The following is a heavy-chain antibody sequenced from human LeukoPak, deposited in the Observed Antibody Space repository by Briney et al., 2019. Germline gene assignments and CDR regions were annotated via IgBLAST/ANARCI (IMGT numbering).Heavy chain of an antibody. V-gene: IGHV3-53*01. J-gene: IGHJ4*02. CDR1: GFSVSSAY. D-gene: IGHD1-26*01. Sequence: PGGSLRLSCAASGFSVSSAYMSWVRQAPGMGLEWVSVIYSGDTTYYADSVKGRFTISTDNSENMPYPEMSTLRAEDTAVYYCAREWGGSYSRYWGQGTLVTVSS. CDR3: AREWGGSYSRY. CDR2: IYSGDTT.